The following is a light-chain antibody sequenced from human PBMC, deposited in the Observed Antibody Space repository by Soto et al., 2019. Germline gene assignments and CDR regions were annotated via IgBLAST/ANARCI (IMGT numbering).Light chain of an antibody. Sequence: VLTQSPGTLSLSPGESATLSCRASQIVRSTYLAWYQQKPGQAPRLLIYDASSRATDIPDRFSGSGSGTDFTLTISSLEPEDFAVYYCQQRSNWPPAFGQGTKLEIK. CDR1: QIVRSTY. V-gene: IGKV3D-20*02. CDR3: QQRSNWPPA. CDR2: DAS. J-gene: IGKJ2*01.